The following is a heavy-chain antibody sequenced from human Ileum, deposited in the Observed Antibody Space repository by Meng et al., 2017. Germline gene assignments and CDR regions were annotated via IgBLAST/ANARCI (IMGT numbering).Heavy chain of an antibody. Sequence: SVKVSCKASGGTFSSYAISWVRQAPGQGLEWMGGISPIFGTANYAQKFQGRVTITADESTSTAYMELSSLRSEDTAVYYCARDSRGYSGYDAFDYWGQGTLVTVSS. V-gene: IGHV1-69*13. J-gene: IGHJ4*02. CDR1: GGTFSSYA. CDR3: ARDSRGYSGYDAFDY. D-gene: IGHD5-12*01. CDR2: ISPIFGTA.